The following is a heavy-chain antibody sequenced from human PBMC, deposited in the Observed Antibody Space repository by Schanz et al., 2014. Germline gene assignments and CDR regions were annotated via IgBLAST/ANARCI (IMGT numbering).Heavy chain of an antibody. CDR2: ISGSGGST. D-gene: IGHD3-10*01. CDR3: AKGRFGELSAFDI. J-gene: IGHJ3*02. CDR1: GFTFSSYA. V-gene: IGHV3-23*01. Sequence: EVQLLESGGGLVQPGGSLRLSCAASGFTFSSYAMSWVRQAPGKELEWVSAISGSGGSTFYADSVKGRFTISRDNSKNTLDLQMNSLSAEDTAVYYCAKGRFGELSAFDIWGQGTMVTVSS.